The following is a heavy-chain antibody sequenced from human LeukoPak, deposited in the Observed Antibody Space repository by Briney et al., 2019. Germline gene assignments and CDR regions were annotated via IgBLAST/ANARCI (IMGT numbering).Heavy chain of an antibody. CDR1: GYTFTGYY. J-gene: IGHJ4*02. CDR2: INPYSGGT. D-gene: IGHD3-22*01. Sequence: ASVKVSCKASGYTFTGYYMHWVRQAPGQGLEWMGWINPYSGGTIYAQKFQGRVTMTEDTSTDTAYMELSSLRSEDTVVYYCATRNLDYYDSSGYLDYWGQGTLVTVSS. CDR3: ATRNLDYYDSSGYLDY. V-gene: IGHV1-2*02.